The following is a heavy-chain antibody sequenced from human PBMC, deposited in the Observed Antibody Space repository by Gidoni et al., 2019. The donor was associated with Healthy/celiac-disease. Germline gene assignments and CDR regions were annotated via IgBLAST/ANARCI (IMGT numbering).Heavy chain of an antibody. J-gene: IGHJ6*04. V-gene: IGHV6-1*01. CDR3: ARDRSGWSVDV. CDR1: RERISSNSAA. D-gene: IGHD6-19*01. CDR2: TYDRSKWYN. Sequence: QVQLQQSGTGLVKPSQTLSLTSANSRERISSNSAAWNWLRQSTVRGLEWLGRTYDRSKWYNDYAVSLKSRITINPDTSKNQFSLQPNSVTPEDTALYYCARDRSGWSVDVWGKGTTVTVSS.